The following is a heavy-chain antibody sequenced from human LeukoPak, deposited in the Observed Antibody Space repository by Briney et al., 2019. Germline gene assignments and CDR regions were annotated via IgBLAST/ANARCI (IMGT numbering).Heavy chain of an antibody. V-gene: IGHV1-69*05. CDR2: IIPIFGTA. D-gene: IGHD2-21*02. CDR1: GGTFSSYA. CDR3: AREDSVVVTGSAFDI. Sequence: SVKVSCKASGGTFSSYAISWVRQAPGQRLEWMGGIIPIFGTANYAQKFQGRVTITTDESTSTAYMELSSLRSEDTAVYYCAREDSVVVTGSAFDIWGQGTMVTVSS. J-gene: IGHJ3*02.